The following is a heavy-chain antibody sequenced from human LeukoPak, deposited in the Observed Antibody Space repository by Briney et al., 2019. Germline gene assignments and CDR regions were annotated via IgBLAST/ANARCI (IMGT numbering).Heavy chain of an antibody. V-gene: IGHV4-39*01. Sequence: SETLSLTCTVSGGSISSSSYYWGWIRQPPGKGLEWIGSIYYRGSTYYNPSLKSRVTISVDTSKNQFSLQLNSVTPEDTAVYYCARYHYSSGTYYFDYWGQGTLVTVSS. CDR3: ARYHYSSGTYYFDY. J-gene: IGHJ4*02. D-gene: IGHD6-25*01. CDR2: IYYRGST. CDR1: GGSISSSSYY.